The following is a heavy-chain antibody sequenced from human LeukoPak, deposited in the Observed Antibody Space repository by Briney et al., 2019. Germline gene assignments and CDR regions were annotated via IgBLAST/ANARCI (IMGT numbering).Heavy chain of an antibody. V-gene: IGHV4-61*02. CDR3: ARGPYSYDSSGAFDI. CDR2: ISSSGST. Sequence: SQTLSLTCTVSGDSISSGDYYWSWIRQPAGKGLEWIGRISSSGSTNYNPSLKSRVTITVDTSKNQFSLKLRSVTAADTAVYFCARGPYSYDSSGAFDIWGQGQWSPSLQ. J-gene: IGHJ3*02. CDR1: GDSISSGDYY. D-gene: IGHD3-22*01.